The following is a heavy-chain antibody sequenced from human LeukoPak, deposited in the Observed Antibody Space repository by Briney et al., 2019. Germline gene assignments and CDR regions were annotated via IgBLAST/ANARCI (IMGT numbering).Heavy chain of an antibody. V-gene: IGHV3-21*01. CDR2: ISSSSSYI. D-gene: IGHD3-22*01. CDR3: ARENYDSSGYDY. CDR1: GFTFGDYA. J-gene: IGHJ4*02. Sequence: GGSLRLSCTASGFTFGDYAMNWVRQAPGKGLEWVSSISSSSSYIYYADSVKGRFTVSRDNAKNSLYLQMNSLRAEDTAVYYCARENYDSSGYDYWGQGTLVTVSS.